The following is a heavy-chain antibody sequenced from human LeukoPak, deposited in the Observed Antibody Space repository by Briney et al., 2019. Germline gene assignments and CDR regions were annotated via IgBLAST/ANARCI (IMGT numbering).Heavy chain of an antibody. V-gene: IGHV4-31*03. D-gene: IGHD3-10*01. CDR2: IYYSGST. CDR1: GGSFSSGNYY. CDR3: ARGLWFGPGSWFDP. Sequence: TLSLTCTVSGGSFSSGNYYWSWIRQHPGKGLEWIGYIYYSGSTYYNPSLKSRVIMSVDTSKNQFSLKLSSVTAADTAVYYCARGLWFGPGSWFDPWGQGTLVTVSS. J-gene: IGHJ5*02.